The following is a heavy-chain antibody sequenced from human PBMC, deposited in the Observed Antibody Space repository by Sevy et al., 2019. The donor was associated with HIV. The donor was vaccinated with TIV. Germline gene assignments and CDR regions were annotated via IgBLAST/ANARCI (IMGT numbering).Heavy chain of an antibody. CDR2: ISYDGSNK. V-gene: IGHV3-30*18. CDR3: AKETQSLVWRATSYFDY. J-gene: IGHJ4*02. D-gene: IGHD1-26*01. Sequence: GGSLRLSCAASGFTFNTYGLHWVRQAPGKGLEWVAVISYDGSNKYYADSVKGRFTISRDNAKNTLYLQLNSLRAEDTAVYYCAKETQSLVWRATSYFDYCGQGTLVTVSS. CDR1: GFTFNTYG.